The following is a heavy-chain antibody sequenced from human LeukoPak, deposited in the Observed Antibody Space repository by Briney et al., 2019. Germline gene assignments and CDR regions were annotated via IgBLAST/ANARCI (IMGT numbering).Heavy chain of an antibody. J-gene: IGHJ5*02. V-gene: IGHV3-9*01. CDR2: ISWNSGSI. CDR1: GFTFDDYA. CDR3: ATDITFRQQLGRSWFDP. D-gene: IGHD6-13*01. Sequence: PGRSLRLSCAASGFTFDDYATHWVRQAPGKGLEWVSGISWNSGSIGYADSVKGRFTISRDNAKNSLYLQMNSLRAEDTALYYCATDITFRQQLGRSWFDPWGQGTLVTVSS.